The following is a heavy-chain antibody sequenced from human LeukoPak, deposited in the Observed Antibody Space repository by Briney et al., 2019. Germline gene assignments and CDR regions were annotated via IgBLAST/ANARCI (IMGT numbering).Heavy chain of an antibody. Sequence: GGSLRLSCAASGFTFSSYAMHWVRQAPGKGLEWVAVISYDGSNKYYADSVKGRFTISRDNSKNTLYLQMNSLRAEDTAVYYCAREDWFDPWGQGTLVTVSS. J-gene: IGHJ5*02. CDR1: GFTFSSYA. CDR2: ISYDGSNK. CDR3: AREDWFDP. V-gene: IGHV3-30-3*01.